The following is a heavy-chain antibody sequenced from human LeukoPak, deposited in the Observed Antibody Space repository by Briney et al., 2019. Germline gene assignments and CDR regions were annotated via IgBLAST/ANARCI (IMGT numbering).Heavy chain of an antibody. V-gene: IGHV3-53*01. CDR1: GFTVSSNY. Sequence: GGSLRLSCAASGFTVSSNYMSWVRQAPGKGLEWVSVIYSGGSTYYADSVKGRFTISRDNSKNTLYLQMNSLRAEDTAVYYCARGSSSWRDYYYYYMDVWGKGTTVTISS. CDR3: ARGSSSWRDYYYYYMDV. CDR2: IYSGGST. J-gene: IGHJ6*03. D-gene: IGHD6-13*01.